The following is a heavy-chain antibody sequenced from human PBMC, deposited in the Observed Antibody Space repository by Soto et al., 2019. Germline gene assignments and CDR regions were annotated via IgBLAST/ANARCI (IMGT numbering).Heavy chain of an antibody. CDR2: IYYSGST. Sequence: QLQLQESVPGLVKPSETLSLTCTVSGGSISSSSYYWGWIRQPPGKGLEWIGSIYYSGSTYYNPSLKSRVTISGDTSKNQFALKLSAVTAADTAVYYCARRGYCSGGSCQPFDYWGQGTLVTLSS. V-gene: IGHV4-39*01. J-gene: IGHJ4*02. CDR1: GGSISSSSYY. CDR3: ARRGYCSGGSCQPFDY. D-gene: IGHD2-15*01.